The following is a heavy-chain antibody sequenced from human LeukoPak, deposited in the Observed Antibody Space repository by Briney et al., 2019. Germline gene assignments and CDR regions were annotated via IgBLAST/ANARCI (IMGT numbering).Heavy chain of an antibody. CDR2: IYYSGST. CDR1: GGSTSSYY. Sequence: SETLSLTCTVSGGSTSSYYWSWIRQPPGKGLEWIGYIYYSGSTNYNPSLKSRVTISVDTSKNQFSLKLSSVTAADTAVYYCARQGDAVAGREHFDYWGQGTLVTVSS. CDR3: ARQGDAVAGREHFDY. D-gene: IGHD6-19*01. J-gene: IGHJ4*02. V-gene: IGHV4-59*08.